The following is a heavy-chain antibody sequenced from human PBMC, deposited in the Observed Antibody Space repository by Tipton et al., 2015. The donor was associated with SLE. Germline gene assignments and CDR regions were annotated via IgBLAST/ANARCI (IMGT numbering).Heavy chain of an antibody. J-gene: IGHJ1*01. V-gene: IGHV1-69*05. CDR2: IIPIFGTA. D-gene: IGHD6-13*01. Sequence: QSGPEVKKPGSSVKVSCKASGGTFSSYAISWVRQAPGQGLEWMGGIIPIFGTANYAQKFQGRVTITTDESTSTAYMELSSLRSEDTAVYYCARDPGPGRAVAGTLGWGQGTLVTVSS. CDR3: ARDPGPGRAVAGTLG. CDR1: GGTFSSYA.